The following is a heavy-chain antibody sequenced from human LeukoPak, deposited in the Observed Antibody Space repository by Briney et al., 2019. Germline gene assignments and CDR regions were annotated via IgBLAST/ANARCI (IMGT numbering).Heavy chain of an antibody. D-gene: IGHD6-13*01. J-gene: IGHJ4*02. CDR3: ARSFYSSSWYGY. Sequence: SETLSLTCAVYGGSFSGYYWSWIRQPPGKGLEWIGEINHSGGTNYNPSLKSRVTISVDTSKNQFSLKLSSVTAADTAVYYCARSFYSSSWYGYWGQGTLVTVSS. V-gene: IGHV4-34*01. CDR2: INHSGGT. CDR1: GGSFSGYY.